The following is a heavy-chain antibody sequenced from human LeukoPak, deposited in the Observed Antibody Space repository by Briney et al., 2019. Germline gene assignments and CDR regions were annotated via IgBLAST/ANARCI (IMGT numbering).Heavy chain of an antibody. V-gene: IGHV3-53*01. Sequence: GGSLRLSCAASGFTFSSYAMSWVRQAPGKGLEWVSVIYSGGSTYYADSVKGRFTISRDNSKNTLYLQMNSLRAEDTAVYYCARARAGAGTFFFDYWGQGTLVTVSS. J-gene: IGHJ4*02. CDR2: IYSGGST. D-gene: IGHD6-13*01. CDR1: GFTFSSYA. CDR3: ARARAGAGTFFFDY.